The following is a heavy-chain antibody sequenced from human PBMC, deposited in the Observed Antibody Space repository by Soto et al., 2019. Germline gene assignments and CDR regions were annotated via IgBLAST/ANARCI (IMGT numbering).Heavy chain of an antibody. D-gene: IGHD3-22*01. V-gene: IGHV1-2*04. Sequence: ASVKVSCKASGYTFTGHYMHWVRQAPGQGLEWMGWINPNSGGTNYAQKFQGWVTMTRDTSISTAYMELSRLRSDDTAVYYCAIPYYYDSSGYYSDAFDIWGQGTMVTVSS. CDR1: GYTFTGHY. J-gene: IGHJ3*02. CDR3: AIPYYYDSSGYYSDAFDI. CDR2: INPNSGGT.